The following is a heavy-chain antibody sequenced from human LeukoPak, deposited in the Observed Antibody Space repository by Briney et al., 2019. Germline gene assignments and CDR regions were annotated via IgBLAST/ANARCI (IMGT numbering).Heavy chain of an antibody. V-gene: IGHV4-38-2*02. D-gene: IGHD3-10*01. CDR2: IYHSGST. Sequence: SETLSLTCTVSGYSISSGYYWGWIRQPPGKGLEWIGSIYHSGSTYYNPSLKSRVTISVDTSKNQFSLKLSSVTAADTAVYYCATVRRGFGESSKYYSYYYMDVWGKGTTVTISS. CDR3: ATVRRGFGESSKYYSYYYMDV. J-gene: IGHJ6*03. CDR1: GYSISSGYY.